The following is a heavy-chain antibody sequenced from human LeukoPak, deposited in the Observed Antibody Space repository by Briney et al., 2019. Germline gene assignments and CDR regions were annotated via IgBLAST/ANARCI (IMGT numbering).Heavy chain of an antibody. CDR1: GGSFSGYY. J-gene: IGHJ2*01. V-gene: IGHV4-34*01. Sequence: SETLSLTCAVYGGSFSGYYWSWIRQPPGKGLEWIGEINHSGSTNYNPSLKSRVTMSVDTSKNQFSLKLSSVTAADTAVYYCARGTGQWLTNWYFDLWGRGTLVTVSS. CDR3: ARGTGQWLTNWYFDL. D-gene: IGHD6-19*01. CDR2: INHSGST.